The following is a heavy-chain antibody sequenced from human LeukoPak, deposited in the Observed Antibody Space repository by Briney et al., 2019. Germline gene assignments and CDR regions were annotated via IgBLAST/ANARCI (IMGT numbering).Heavy chain of an antibody. CDR3: ASRVPWEGY. J-gene: IGHJ4*02. CDR2: ISGNDGGT. D-gene: IGHD1-26*01. Sequence: PGGSLRLSCAASEFTFSSNVMSWVRQAPGKGLEWVSTISGNDGGTYYADSVKGRFTISRDNSKNTLYLLMNSLRAEDTALYYCASRVPWEGYWGQGTLVTVSS. V-gene: IGHV3-23*01. CDR1: EFTFSSNV.